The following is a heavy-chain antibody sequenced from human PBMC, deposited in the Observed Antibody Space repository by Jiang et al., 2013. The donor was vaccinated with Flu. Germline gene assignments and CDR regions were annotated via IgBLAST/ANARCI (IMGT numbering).Heavy chain of an antibody. D-gene: IGHD6-13*01. V-gene: IGHV3-33*01. J-gene: IGHJ4*02. Sequence: VQLVESGGGVVQPGRSLRLSCAASGFMFRSYGVHWVRQAPGKGLEWVAFIWHDGSKKYYADSVKGRFTISRENSKNTLYLQMNSLRVDDTAVYYCARVVFGSNWATFDSWGQGTQVTVSS. CDR1: GFMFRSYG. CDR3: ARVVFGSNWATFDS. CDR2: IWHDGSKK.